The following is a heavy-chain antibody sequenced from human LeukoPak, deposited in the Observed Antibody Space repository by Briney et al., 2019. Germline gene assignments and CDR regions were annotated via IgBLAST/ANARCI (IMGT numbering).Heavy chain of an antibody. Sequence: PGGSLRLSCAASGFTFSSYEMNWVRQAPGKGLEWVSYISSSGSTIYYADSVKGRFTISRDNAKNSLYLQMNSLRAEGTAVYYCARGVEYYYYYMDVWGKGTTVTVSS. V-gene: IGHV3-48*03. CDR3: ARGVEYYYYYMDV. D-gene: IGHD3-3*01. J-gene: IGHJ6*03. CDR1: GFTFSSYE. CDR2: ISSSGSTI.